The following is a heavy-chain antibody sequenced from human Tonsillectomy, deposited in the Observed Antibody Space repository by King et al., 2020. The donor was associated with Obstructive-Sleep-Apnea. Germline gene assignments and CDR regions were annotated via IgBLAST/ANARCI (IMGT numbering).Heavy chain of an antibody. D-gene: IGHD3-22*01. CDR3: AKERGYYDSSGYLI. Sequence: VQLVESGGGLVQPGGSLRLSCAASGFPFSSYAMTWVRQAPGKGLEWISAISLSGDSTYYADSVKGRLTISRDNSKNTLYLQMNSLRAEDTAVYYCAKERGYYDSSGYLIWGQGTMVTVSS. CDR2: ISLSGDST. CDR1: GFPFSSYA. J-gene: IGHJ3*02. V-gene: IGHV3-23*04.